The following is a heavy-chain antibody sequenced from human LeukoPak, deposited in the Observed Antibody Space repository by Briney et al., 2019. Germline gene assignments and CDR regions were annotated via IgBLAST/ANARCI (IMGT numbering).Heavy chain of an antibody. Sequence: GGSLRLSCAAAGVTFSSYAMSLVRQAPGKGLEWVSAISGSGGSTYYADSVKGRFTISRDNSKNTLYLQMNSLRAEDTAVYYCAKVGGIDPDDAFDIWGQGTMVTVSS. CDR3: AKVGGIDPDDAFDI. CDR2: ISGSGGST. D-gene: IGHD3-16*01. CDR1: GVTFSSYA. V-gene: IGHV3-23*01. J-gene: IGHJ3*02.